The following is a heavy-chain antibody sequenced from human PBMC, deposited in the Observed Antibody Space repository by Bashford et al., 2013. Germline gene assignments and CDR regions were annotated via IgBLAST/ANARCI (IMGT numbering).Heavy chain of an antibody. V-gene: IGHV1-69*06. D-gene: IGHD6-6*01. CDR3: ASTRELTLSARRFDN. CDR1: GDTFNILT. Sequence: SVKVSCKTSGDTFNILTINWVRQAPGQGLEWMGGIMPLFGTLEYAQDFQGRFTITADKSTNTAHMDLSSLGSGDTAVYFCASTRELTLSARRFDNWGQGTLVTVSS. CDR2: IMPLFGTL. J-gene: IGHJ4*02.